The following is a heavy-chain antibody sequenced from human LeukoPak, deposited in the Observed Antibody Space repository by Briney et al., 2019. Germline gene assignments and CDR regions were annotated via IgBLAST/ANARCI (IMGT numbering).Heavy chain of an antibody. J-gene: IGHJ4*02. Sequence: SETLSLTCTVSGGSISSYYWSWIRQPPGKGLEWIGYIYYSGSTNYNPSLKSRVTISVDTSKNQFSLRLSSVTAADTAVYYCARGLLVAATYFDYWGQGTLVTVSS. CDR1: GGSISSYY. CDR2: IYYSGST. D-gene: IGHD2-15*01. CDR3: ARGLLVAATYFDY. V-gene: IGHV4-59*08.